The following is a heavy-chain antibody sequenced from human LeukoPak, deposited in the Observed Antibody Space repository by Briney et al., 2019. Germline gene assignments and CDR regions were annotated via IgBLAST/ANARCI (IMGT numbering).Heavy chain of an antibody. V-gene: IGHV3-23*01. J-gene: IGHJ3*02. D-gene: IGHD3-22*01. CDR2: ISGSGGNT. CDR3: AKDIITMIAKCAFDI. Sequence: PGGSLRLSCAASGFTFSSYAMNWVRQTPGKGLEWVSAISGSGGNTYYADSVKGRFTISRDNSKNTLYLQMNSLRAEDTAVYYCAKDIITMIAKCAFDIWGQGTLVTVSS. CDR1: GFTFSSYA.